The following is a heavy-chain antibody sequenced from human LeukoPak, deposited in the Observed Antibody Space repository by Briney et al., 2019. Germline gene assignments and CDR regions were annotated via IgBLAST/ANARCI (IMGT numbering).Heavy chain of an antibody. D-gene: IGHD2-2*01. J-gene: IGHJ4*02. CDR2: ISGYNGNT. V-gene: IGHV1-18*01. CDR3: ARWGGTYQTYFDY. Sequence: APVKVSCKASGYTFTSYDISWVRQAPGQGLEWMGYISGYNGNTIYAQKVQDRVTMTTDTSTSTAYMELRSLRSDDTAVYYCARWGGTYQTYFDYWGQGTLVTVSS. CDR1: GYTFTSYD.